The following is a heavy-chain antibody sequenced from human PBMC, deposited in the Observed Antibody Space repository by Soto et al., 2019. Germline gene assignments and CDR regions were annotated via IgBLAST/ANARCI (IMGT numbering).Heavy chain of an antibody. V-gene: IGHV3-9*01. Sequence: EVQLVESGGGLQQPGRSLRLSCAAAGFMFDGYAMHWVRQAPGKGLEWVSGISWDSGNTGYADSVRGRFTISRDNAKKSLYLQMNSLRIEDTALYYCANDRDNSGWYEPFLDSWGQVTLVTVSS. D-gene: IGHD6-19*01. CDR1: GFMFDGYA. CDR2: ISWDSGNT. CDR3: ANDRDNSGWYEPFLDS. J-gene: IGHJ4*02.